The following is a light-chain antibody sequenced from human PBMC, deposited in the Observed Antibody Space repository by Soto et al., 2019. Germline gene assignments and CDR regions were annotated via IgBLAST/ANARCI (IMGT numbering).Light chain of an antibody. V-gene: IGLV2-14*03. CDR2: DVS. CDR3: SSYSSSGTLYV. J-gene: IGLJ1*01. CDR1: SSDVGDYHY. Sequence: QSALTQPASVSGSPGQSITISCTGSSSDVGDYHYVAWYQQHPDKAPKLMIFDVSSRPSGVSNRFSGSKSGSTASLTIAGLQAEDEADYFCSSYSSSGTLYVFGTGTKLTVL.